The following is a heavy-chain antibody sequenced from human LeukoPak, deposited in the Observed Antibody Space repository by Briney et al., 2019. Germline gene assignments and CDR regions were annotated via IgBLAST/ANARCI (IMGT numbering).Heavy chain of an antibody. J-gene: IGHJ4*02. V-gene: IGHV3-7*01. CDR2: IKQDGSEK. CDR1: GFTFTTNA. Sequence: GGSLRLSCAASGFTFTTNAMSWVRQAPGKGLEWVANIKQDGSEKYYVDSVKGRFTISRDNAKNSLYLQMNSLRAEDTAVYYCASKAGIAVAGRVLYYFDYWGQGTLVTVSS. CDR3: ASKAGIAVAGRVLYYFDY. D-gene: IGHD6-19*01.